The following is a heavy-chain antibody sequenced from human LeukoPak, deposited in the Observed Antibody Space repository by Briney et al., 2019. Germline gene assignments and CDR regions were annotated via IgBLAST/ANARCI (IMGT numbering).Heavy chain of an antibody. J-gene: IGHJ5*02. D-gene: IGHD3-9*01. Sequence: GGSLRLSCAVSGFTVSTNYMTWVRQAPGKGPEWVSFIYSDGTTYYTDSVKGRFTISRDNSKNTLYLQMNSLRAEDTAVYYCAREAYYDILTGYSGRDPFDPWGQGTLVTVSS. CDR1: GFTVSTNY. CDR2: IYSDGTT. CDR3: AREAYYDILTGYSGRDPFDP. V-gene: IGHV3-53*01.